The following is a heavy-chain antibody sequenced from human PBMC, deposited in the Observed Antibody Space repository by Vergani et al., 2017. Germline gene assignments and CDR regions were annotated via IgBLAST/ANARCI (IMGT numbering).Heavy chain of an antibody. J-gene: IGHJ6*03. CDR2: IFPSGNS. CDR1: GDSITNGGFS. Sequence: QAQLQESGPGLVKPSETLSLTCAVSGDSITNGGFSWNWIRQPPGKVPEWIGYIFPSGNSDYNPSLKNRVSISLDKSKNQFSLWVNSVTAADTAVYFCARASLRALVGYYYYMDVWGKGKTVVVSS. V-gene: IGHV4-30-2*01. D-gene: IGHD3-16*02. CDR3: ARASLRALVGYYYYMDV.